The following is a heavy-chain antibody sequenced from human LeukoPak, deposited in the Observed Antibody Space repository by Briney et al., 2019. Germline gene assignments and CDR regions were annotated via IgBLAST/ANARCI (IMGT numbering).Heavy chain of an antibody. CDR1: GFTVSSNY. CDR3: ARDTVNSGSYLDY. V-gene: IGHV3-66*01. J-gene: IGHJ4*02. D-gene: IGHD1-26*01. Sequence: GGSLRLSCAASGFTVSSNYMSWVRQAPGKGLEWVSVIYSGGSTYYADSVKGRFTISRDNSKNTLYLQMNSLRAEDTAVYYCARDTVNSGSYLDYWGQRTLVTVSS. CDR2: IYSGGST.